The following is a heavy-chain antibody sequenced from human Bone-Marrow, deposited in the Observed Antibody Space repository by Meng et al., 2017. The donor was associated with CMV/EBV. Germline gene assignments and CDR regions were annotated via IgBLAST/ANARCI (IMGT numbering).Heavy chain of an antibody. D-gene: IGHD2-2*02. J-gene: IGHJ6*01. CDR2: ISAYNGNT. Sequence: ASVNVSCKASGYTFTGYYMHWVRQAPGQGLEWMGWISAYNGNTNYAQKLQGRVTMTTDTSTSTAYMELRSLRSDDKAVYYCARADYCSSTSCYTGGYYYYGMDVWGQGATVTVFS. CDR1: GYTFTGYY. CDR3: ARADYCSSTSCYTGGYYYYGMDV. V-gene: IGHV1-18*04.